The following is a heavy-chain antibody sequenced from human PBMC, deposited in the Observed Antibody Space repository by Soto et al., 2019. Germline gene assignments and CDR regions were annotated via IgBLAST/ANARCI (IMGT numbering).Heavy chain of an antibody. J-gene: IGHJ4*02. Sequence: GESLKISCKAIGYTFTNYWIGWVRQTPGKGLEWMGIIFPGDSDTRYNPSFEGQVTVSADESISTAYLQWNTLKASDAAMYYCVRPNFGALTHFDFWGQGTLVTVSS. CDR2: IFPGDSDT. V-gene: IGHV5-51*01. D-gene: IGHD3-16*01. CDR3: VRPNFGALTHFDF. CDR1: GYTFTNYW.